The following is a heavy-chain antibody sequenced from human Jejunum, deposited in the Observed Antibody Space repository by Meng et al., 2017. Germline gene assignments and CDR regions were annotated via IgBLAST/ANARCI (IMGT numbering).Heavy chain of an antibody. J-gene: IGHJ4*02. Sequence: GESLKISCVASGFTSSDHYMDWVRQAPGKGLEWVGRSRNKPQSFITEYAASVKGRFTISRDDSKNSLYLHMKSLQTEDTAVYYCASRHYGEKDYWGQGNLVNGAS. CDR1: GFTSSDHY. V-gene: IGHV3-72*01. D-gene: IGHD4-17*01. CDR3: ASRHYGEKDY. CDR2: SRNKPQSFIT.